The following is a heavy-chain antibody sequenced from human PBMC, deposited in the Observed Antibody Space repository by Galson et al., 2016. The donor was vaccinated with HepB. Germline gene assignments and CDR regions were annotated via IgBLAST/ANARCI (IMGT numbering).Heavy chain of an antibody. Sequence: SLRLSCAASGFTFSSYSMSWVRQAPGKGLEWLSYISSSSRTIYYAASVKGRFTISRDNAKNSLYLQMNSLRAEDTAVYYCARDETYCSGGSCYDGQLFDSWGQGTPVTVSS. CDR3: ARDETYCSGGSCYDGQLFDS. CDR2: ISSSSRTI. V-gene: IGHV3-48*04. CDR1: GFTFSSYS. D-gene: IGHD2-15*01. J-gene: IGHJ4*02.